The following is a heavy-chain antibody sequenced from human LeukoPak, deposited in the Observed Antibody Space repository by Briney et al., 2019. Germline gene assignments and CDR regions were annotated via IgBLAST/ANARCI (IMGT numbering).Heavy chain of an antibody. CDR3: ASEYCSGGNCYFDY. J-gene: IGHJ4*02. CDR2: TFPGDSDT. V-gene: IGHV5-51*01. CDR1: EYSFATYW. D-gene: IGHD2-15*01. Sequence: GDSLKISGKGSEYSFATYWIGWVRQMPGQGLEWMEITFPGDSDTRYGPSFQGQVTISADESISTAYLQWSSLKASDTAIYYCASEYCSGGNCYFDYWGQGTLVTVSS.